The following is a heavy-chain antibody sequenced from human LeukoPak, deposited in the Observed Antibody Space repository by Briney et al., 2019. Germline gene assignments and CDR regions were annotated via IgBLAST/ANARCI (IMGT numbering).Heavy chain of an antibody. D-gene: IGHD6-25*01. Sequence: AGSLSLSCAASGFTFSNAWMNWVRQAPGKGLEWVGHIRSETDGGTTDYAAPVKGRFTISRDDSKNTLYLQMNSLKTEDTAVYYCTTAAFHWGQGTLVTVSS. CDR3: TTAAFH. CDR2: IRSETDGGTT. CDR1: GFTFSNAW. J-gene: IGHJ1*01. V-gene: IGHV3-15*01.